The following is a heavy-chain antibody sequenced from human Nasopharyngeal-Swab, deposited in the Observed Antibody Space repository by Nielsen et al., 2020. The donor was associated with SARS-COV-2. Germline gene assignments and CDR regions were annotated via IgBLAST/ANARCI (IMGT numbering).Heavy chain of an antibody. CDR3: ARDRVDDYYDSSGQVYHFDY. CDR2: IYTSGST. J-gene: IGHJ4*02. CDR1: GGSISSYY. D-gene: IGHD3-22*01. V-gene: IGHV4-4*07. Sequence: SETLSLTCTVSGGSISSYYWSWIRQPAGKGLEWIGRIYTSGSTNYNPSLKSRVTMSVDTSKNQFSLKLSSVTAADTAVYYCARDRVDDYYDSSGQVYHFDYWGQGTLVTVSS.